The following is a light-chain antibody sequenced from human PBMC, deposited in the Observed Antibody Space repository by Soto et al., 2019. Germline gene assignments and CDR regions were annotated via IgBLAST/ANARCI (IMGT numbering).Light chain of an antibody. CDR1: QSLSSGY. J-gene: IGKJ1*01. V-gene: IGKV3-20*01. Sequence: EIVFTQAPGTLSLSPGERATLSCRASQSLSSGYLAWYQQKPGQAPRLPIYAASSRATGIPDRFSGSGSGTDFTLTISRLEPEDFEVYYCHQYDTSPRTFGQGTKVDI. CDR2: AAS. CDR3: HQYDTSPRT.